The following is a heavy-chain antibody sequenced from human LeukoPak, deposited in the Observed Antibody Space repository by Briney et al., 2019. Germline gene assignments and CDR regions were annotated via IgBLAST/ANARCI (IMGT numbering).Heavy chain of an antibody. CDR1: GDTFSSYA. D-gene: IGHD3-10*01. J-gene: IGHJ3*02. V-gene: IGHV1-69*13. CDR2: IIPIFGTA. CDR3: ASPTMVRGVNDAFDI. Sequence: GASVKVSCKASGDTFSSYAIHWVRQAPGQGLEWMGGIIPIFGTANYAQKFQGRVTITADESTSTAYMELSSLRSEDTAVYYCASPTMVRGVNDAFDIWGQGTMVTVSS.